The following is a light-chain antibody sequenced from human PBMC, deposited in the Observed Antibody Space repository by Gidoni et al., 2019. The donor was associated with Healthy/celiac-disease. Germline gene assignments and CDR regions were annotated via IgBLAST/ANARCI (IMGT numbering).Light chain of an antibody. CDR1: ALPKKY. J-gene: IGLJ2*01. CDR3: YTTDSSGNHSSV. CDR2: EDS. V-gene: IGLV3-10*01. Sequence: YELTHPPSVSVSPGQTARITCAGDALPKKYAYWYQQKPGHAPVLVIYEDSKRPSGSPERFSGSSSGTMATLTISGAQVEDEADYYCYTTDSSGNHSSVFGGGTKLTVL.